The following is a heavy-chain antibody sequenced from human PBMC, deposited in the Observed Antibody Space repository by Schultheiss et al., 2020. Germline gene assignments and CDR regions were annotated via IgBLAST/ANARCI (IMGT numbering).Heavy chain of an antibody. Sequence: SATLSLTCTVSGGSISSYYWSWIRQPPGKGLEWVAYIYYSGSTSYNPSLKGRVTISVDTSKNQFSLKLSSVTAADTAVYYCARGGDYDFWSGKLGDAFDIWGQGTMVTVSS. CDR2: IYYSGST. V-gene: IGHV4-59*12. D-gene: IGHD3-3*01. CDR1: GGSISSYY. J-gene: IGHJ3*02. CDR3: ARGGDYDFWSGKLGDAFDI.